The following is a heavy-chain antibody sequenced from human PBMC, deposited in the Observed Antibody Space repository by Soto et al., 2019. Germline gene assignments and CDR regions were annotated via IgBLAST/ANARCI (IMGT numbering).Heavy chain of an antibody. J-gene: IGHJ4*02. Sequence: EVQLLESGGGLVQPGASLRLSCAASGFTFTTCDMSWYRQAPGKGLEWVSVVRGRDGSTSYADSRKGRFTISKDSSKNTLYLQMNRLRDEDTALYYCAKGAWLDYWGQGTLVPVSS. V-gene: IGHV3-23*01. CDR3: AKGAWLDY. CDR1: GFTFTTCD. CDR2: VRGRDGST. D-gene: IGHD5-12*01.